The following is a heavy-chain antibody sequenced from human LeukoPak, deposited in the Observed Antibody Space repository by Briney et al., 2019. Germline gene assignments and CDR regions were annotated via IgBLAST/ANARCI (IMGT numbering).Heavy chain of an antibody. D-gene: IGHD3-9*01. CDR3: ARRPEYDIPDWYFDL. CDR2: IYYSGST. J-gene: IGHJ2*01. V-gene: IGHV4-61*01. CDR1: RGSISSGSYY. Sequence: SETLSLTCTVSRGSISSGSYYWSWIRQPPGKGLEWIGYIYYSGSTNYNPSLKSRVTISVDTSKNQFSLKLSSVTAADTAVYYCARRPEYDIPDWYFDLWGRGTLVTVSS.